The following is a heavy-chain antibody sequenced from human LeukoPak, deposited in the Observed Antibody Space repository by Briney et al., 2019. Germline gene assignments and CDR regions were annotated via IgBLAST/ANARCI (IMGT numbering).Heavy chain of an antibody. V-gene: IGHV1-46*01. CDR3: ARAVVEMATADWYFDL. CDR1: GYTFTSYY. D-gene: IGHD5-24*01. Sequence: ASVKVSCKASGYTFTSYYMHRVRQAPGQGLEWMGIINPSGGSTSYAQKFQGRVTMTRDMSTSTVYMELSSLRSEDTAVYYCARAVVEMATADWYFDLWGRGTLVTVSS. CDR2: INPSGGST. J-gene: IGHJ2*01.